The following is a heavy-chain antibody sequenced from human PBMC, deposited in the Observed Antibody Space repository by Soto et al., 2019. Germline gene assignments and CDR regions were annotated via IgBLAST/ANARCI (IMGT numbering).Heavy chain of an antibody. V-gene: IGHV3-11*05. CDR2: ISSSSGYI. CDR1: GITFSDYY. D-gene: IGHD6-13*01. J-gene: IGHJ4*02. Sequence: GGSLRLSCAASGITFSDYYMSWIRQAPGKGLEWVSYISSSSGYINYADSVKGRFTISRDNAKNSLYLQMNRLRAEDTAVYYCAREGPGSSSWYVDSWGQGTLVTVSS. CDR3: AREGPGSSSWYVDS.